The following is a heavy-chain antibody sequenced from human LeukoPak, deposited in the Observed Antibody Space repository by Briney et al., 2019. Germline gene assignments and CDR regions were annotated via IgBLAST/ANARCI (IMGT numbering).Heavy chain of an antibody. CDR3: ARGIQLWHPYYYYGMDV. Sequence: SETLSLTCTVSGGSISSYYWSWIRQPPGKGLEWIGYIYYSGSTNYNPSLKSRVTISVDTSKNQFSLKLSSVTAADTAVYYCARGIQLWHPYYYYGMDVWGQGTTVTVSS. V-gene: IGHV4-59*01. CDR2: IYYSGST. CDR1: GGSISSYY. J-gene: IGHJ6*02. D-gene: IGHD5-18*01.